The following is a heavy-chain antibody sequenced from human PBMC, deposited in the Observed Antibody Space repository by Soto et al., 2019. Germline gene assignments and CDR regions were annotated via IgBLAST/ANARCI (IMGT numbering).Heavy chain of an antibody. CDR1: GGSFSGYY. V-gene: IGHV4-34*01. J-gene: IGHJ4*02. Sequence: SETLSLTCAVYGGSFSGYYWSWIRQPPGKGLEWIVEINHSGSTNYNPSLKSRVTISVDTSKNQFSLKLSSVTAADTAVYYCARGRPVRGIVVVVAAANYFDYWGQGTLVTVSS. CDR3: ARGRPVRGIVVVVAAANYFDY. D-gene: IGHD2-15*01. CDR2: INHSGST.